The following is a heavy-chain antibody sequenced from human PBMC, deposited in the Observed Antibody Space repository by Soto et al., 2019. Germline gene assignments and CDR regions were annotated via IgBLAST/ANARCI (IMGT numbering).Heavy chain of an antibody. CDR2: MSHSGGT. J-gene: IGHJ3*02. V-gene: IGHV4-34*01. Sequence: QVQLQQWGAGLLKPSETLSLTCAVYGGSVSGANYYWSWIRQPPGKGLEWIGEMSHSGGTHFNPSPKSRVTISVDTSTNQFSLKMSSVTAADTALYYCARVERGTATTVVDAFDIWGPGTMVTVSS. CDR3: ARVERGTATTVVDAFDI. D-gene: IGHD1-1*01. CDR1: GGSVSGANYY.